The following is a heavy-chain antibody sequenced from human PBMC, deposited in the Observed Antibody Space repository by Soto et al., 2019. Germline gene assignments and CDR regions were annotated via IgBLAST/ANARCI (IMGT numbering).Heavy chain of an antibody. J-gene: IGHJ6*02. CDR1: GGSFSGYY. Sequence: SETLSLTCAVYGGSFSGYYWSWIRQPPGKGLEWIGEINHSGSTNYNPSLKSRVTISVDTSKNQFSLKLSSVTAADTAVYYCARVYVLRLLEWTTAGRYGMDVWGQGTTVTVSS. CDR2: INHSGST. CDR3: ARVYVLRLLEWTTAGRYGMDV. D-gene: IGHD3-3*01. V-gene: IGHV4-34*01.